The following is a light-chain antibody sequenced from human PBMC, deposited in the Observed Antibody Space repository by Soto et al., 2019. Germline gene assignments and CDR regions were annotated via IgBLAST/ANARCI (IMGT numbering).Light chain of an antibody. J-gene: IGLJ2*01. CDR2: EVS. CDR3: CSYAGRTTWV. V-gene: IGLV2-23*02. CDR1: SGDIGTYNL. Sequence: QSALTQPASVSGPPGQSITISCTGTSGDIGTYNLVSWYQQHPGKAPKLVIYEVSKWPSGVSNRFSGSKSGNTASLTISGLQAEDEAHYYCCSYAGRTTWVFGGGTKLTVL.